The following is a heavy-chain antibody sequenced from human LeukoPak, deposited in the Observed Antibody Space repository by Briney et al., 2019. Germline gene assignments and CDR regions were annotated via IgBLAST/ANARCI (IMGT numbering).Heavy chain of an antibody. CDR3: ARDGAYSTIFY. V-gene: IGHV3-30-3*01. Sequence: PGRSLRLSCAASGFTFSDYAMHWVRQAPGKGLEWVAVISKDGSDKYYPGSVRGRFTISRDNSKNTLYLQMNSLRAEDTAVYYCARDGAYSTIFYWGQGTLVTVSS. D-gene: IGHD3-3*01. CDR2: ISKDGSDK. J-gene: IGHJ4*01. CDR1: GFTFSDYA.